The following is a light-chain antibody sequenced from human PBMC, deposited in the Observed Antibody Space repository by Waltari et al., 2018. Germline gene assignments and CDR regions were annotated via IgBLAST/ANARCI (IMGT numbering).Light chain of an antibody. CDR3: CSYAGAYRV. V-gene: IGLV2-11*01. CDR1: KSDVGGYHY. Sequence: QSALTQPRSVSGSPGQSVTISCTGTKSDVGGYHYVSWYQHHPGKAPKFIIYDVNKRPSGVPDRFSGAKSGNTASLTISGLQADDEADYFCCSYAGAYRVFGTGTKVTVL. J-gene: IGLJ1*01. CDR2: DVN.